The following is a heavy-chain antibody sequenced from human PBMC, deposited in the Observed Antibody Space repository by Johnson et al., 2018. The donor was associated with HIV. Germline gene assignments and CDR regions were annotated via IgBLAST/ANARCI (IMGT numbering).Heavy chain of an antibody. CDR1: GFTFSSYG. CDR2: IWYDGSNK. V-gene: IGHV3-33*06. CDR3: AKGGSSWYHDVFDI. Sequence: QMQLVESGGGVVQPGRSLRLSCAASGFTFSSYGMHWVRQAPVKGLEWVAVIWYDGSNKYYADSVKGRFTISRDNSKNTLYLQMNSLRAEDTAVYYCAKGGSSWYHDVFDIWGQGTMVTVSS. J-gene: IGHJ3*02. D-gene: IGHD6-13*01.